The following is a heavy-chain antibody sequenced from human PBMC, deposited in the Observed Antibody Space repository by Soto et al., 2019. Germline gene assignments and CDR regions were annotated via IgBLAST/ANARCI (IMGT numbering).Heavy chain of an antibody. CDR2: IYPGDSDT. D-gene: IGHD1-26*01. CDR1: GYSFSIYW. V-gene: IGHV5-51*01. Sequence: GESLKISCRGSGYSFSIYWIAWVRQMPGKGLEWMGIIYPGDSDTRYSPSFQGQVTISADKSINTAYLQWSSLKASDSAMFYCARHXHPLKWWTGSYSLRFDYWGQGALVTVSS. J-gene: IGHJ4*02. CDR3: ARHXHPLKWWTGSYSLRFDY.